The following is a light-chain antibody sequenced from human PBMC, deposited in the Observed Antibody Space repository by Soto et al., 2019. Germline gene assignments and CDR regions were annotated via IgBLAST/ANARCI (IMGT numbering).Light chain of an antibody. V-gene: IGKV3-15*01. J-gene: IGKJ1*01. Sequence: EIVMTQSPATLSVSPGERATLSCRASQSISSDVAWYQHRPGQAPRLLIYDASTRATDIPARFSASGSGTEFTLTISSLQSADFAVYFCQHGRTFGPGTKVDIK. CDR1: QSISSD. CDR3: QHGRT. CDR2: DAS.